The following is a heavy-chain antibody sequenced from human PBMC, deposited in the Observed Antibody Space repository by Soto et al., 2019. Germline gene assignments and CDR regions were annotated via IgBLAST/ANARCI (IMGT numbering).Heavy chain of an antibody. CDR1: GGNISSYC. J-gene: IGHJ1*01. CDR3: ARLAGNSFFQH. V-gene: IGHV4-59*01. D-gene: IGHD6-19*01. Sequence: LEPMSLTCTVSGGNISSYCWGWIRKPPGGGLECIGYIYYNGYTIYNPSLESRVSISIDTSKNQFSLKVTSVTAADTAVYFCARLAGNSFFQHWGQGTLVTVSS. CDR2: IYYNGYT.